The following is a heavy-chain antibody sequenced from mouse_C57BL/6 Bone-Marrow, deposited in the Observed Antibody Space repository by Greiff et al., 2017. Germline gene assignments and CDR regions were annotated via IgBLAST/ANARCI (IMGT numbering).Heavy chain of an antibody. Sequence: EVMLVESGEGLVKPGGSLKLSCAASGFTFSSYAMSWVRQTPEKRLEWVAYISSGGDYIYYADTVKGRFTISRDNARNTLYLQMSSLKSEDTAMYYCTRDGGSGFAYWGQGTLVTVSA. CDR3: TRDGGSGFAY. CDR1: GFTFSSYA. D-gene: IGHD3-2*02. CDR2: ISSGGDYI. J-gene: IGHJ3*01. V-gene: IGHV5-9-1*02.